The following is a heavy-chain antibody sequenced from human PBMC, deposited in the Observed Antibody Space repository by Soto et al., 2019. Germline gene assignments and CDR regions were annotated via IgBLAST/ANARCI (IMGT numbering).Heavy chain of an antibody. CDR1: GASIGSGGW. CDR3: ARHEGWTGPDQ. D-gene: IGHD2-8*02. V-gene: IGHV4-4*02. CDR2: IFHDGNT. Sequence: SETLSLTCAVSGASIGSGGWWSFVRQPPGKGLEWIAEIFHDGNTNYSPSLKSRVTISVDKSQNQFSLNVYSVTAADTAVYYCARHEGWTGPDQWGQGTLVTVS. J-gene: IGHJ5*02.